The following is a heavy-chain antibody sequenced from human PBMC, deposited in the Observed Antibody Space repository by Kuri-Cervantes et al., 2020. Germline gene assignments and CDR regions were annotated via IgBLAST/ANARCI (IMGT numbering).Heavy chain of an antibody. CDR3: AREGRGGNYYMDV. CDR1: GYTFTSYP. V-gene: IGHV1-18*01. CDR2: ISAYNGNT. Sequence: ASVKVSCKASGYTFTSYPMNWVRQAPGQGLEWMGWISAYNGNTNYAQKLQGRVTTTTDTSTSTAYMELRSLRSDDTAVYYCAREGRGGNYYMDVWGKGTTVTVSS. J-gene: IGHJ6*03.